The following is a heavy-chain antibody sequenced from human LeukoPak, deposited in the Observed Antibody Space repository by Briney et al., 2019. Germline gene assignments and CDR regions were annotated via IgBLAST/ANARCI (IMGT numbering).Heavy chain of an antibody. CDR1: GFTFSSYA. CDR2: ISGSGGST. CDR3: AKDRGYSYGYRYYYYYGMDV. Sequence: VGSLRLSCAASGFTFSSYAMSWVRQAPGKGLEWVSAISGSGGSTYYADSVKGRFTISRDNSKNTLYLQMNRLRDEDTAVYYCAKDRGYSYGYRYYYYYGMDVWGQGTTVTVSS. J-gene: IGHJ6*02. D-gene: IGHD5-18*01. V-gene: IGHV3-23*01.